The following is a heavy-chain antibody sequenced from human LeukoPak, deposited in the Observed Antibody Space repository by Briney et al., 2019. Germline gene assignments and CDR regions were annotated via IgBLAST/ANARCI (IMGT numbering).Heavy chain of an antibody. Sequence: SVKVSCKASGGTFSSDAISWVRQAPGQGLEWMGRIIPILGIANYAQKFQGRVTITADKSTSIAYMELSSLRSEDTAVYYCAREKFPRIAVAGKPPDAFDIWGQGTMVTVSS. CDR3: AREKFPRIAVAGKPPDAFDI. CDR1: GGTFSSDA. V-gene: IGHV1-69*04. J-gene: IGHJ3*02. D-gene: IGHD6-19*01. CDR2: IIPILGIA.